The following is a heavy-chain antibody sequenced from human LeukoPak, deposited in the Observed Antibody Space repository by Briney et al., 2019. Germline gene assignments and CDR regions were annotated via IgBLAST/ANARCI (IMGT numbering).Heavy chain of an antibody. CDR3: ARSDDRVFGVVRYAFDI. CDR2: IYHSGST. J-gene: IGHJ3*02. D-gene: IGHD3-3*01. Sequence: PSETLSLTCAVSGGSISSSNWWSWVRQPPGKGLEWIGEIYHSGSTNYNPSLKSRVTISVDTSKNQFSLKLSSVTAADTAVYYCARSDDRVFGVVRYAFDIWGQGTMVTVSS. V-gene: IGHV4-4*02. CDR1: GGSISSSNW.